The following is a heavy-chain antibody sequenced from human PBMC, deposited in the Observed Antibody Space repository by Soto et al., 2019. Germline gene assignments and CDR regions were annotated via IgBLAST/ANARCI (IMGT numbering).Heavy chain of an antibody. V-gene: IGHV1-18*01. CDR3: ARDDFMGLLFGELSSPAYCYYGMDV. CDR2: ISAYNGNT. Sequence: GVPAKVCSEAPGVTITSYASRWLHHAQGQGLEWMGWISAYNGNTNYAQKLQGRVTMTTDTSTSTAYMELRSLRSDDTAVYYCARDDFMGLLFGELSSPAYCYYGMDVWGQGTTVTVPS. CDR1: GVTITSYA. D-gene: IGHD3-10*01. J-gene: IGHJ6*01.